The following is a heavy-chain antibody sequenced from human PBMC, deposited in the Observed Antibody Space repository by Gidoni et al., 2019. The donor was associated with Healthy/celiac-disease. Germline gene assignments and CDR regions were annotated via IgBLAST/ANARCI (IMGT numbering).Heavy chain of an antibody. CDR2: SNHSGST. V-gene: IGHV4-34*01. D-gene: IGHD6-19*01. J-gene: IGHJ4*02. CDR3: ARRRIAVAFLGYYFDY. Sequence: QVQLQQWGAGLLTPSETLSLTCAVYGGSFSGYYWSWIRQPPGKGLEWIGESNHSGSTNYNPSLKSRVTISVDTSKNQFSLKLSSVTAADTAVYYCARRRIAVAFLGYYFDYWGQGTLVTVSS. CDR1: GGSFSGYY.